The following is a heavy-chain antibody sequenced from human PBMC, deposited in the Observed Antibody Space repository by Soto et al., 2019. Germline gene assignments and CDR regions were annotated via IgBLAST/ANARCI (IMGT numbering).Heavy chain of an antibody. CDR3: GTPIAAAGLHALDI. CDR2: ISSSSSTI. D-gene: IGHD6-13*01. CDR1: GFNFSSYS. V-gene: IGHV3-48*02. Sequence: GGSLRLSCAASGFNFSSYSMNWVRQAPGKGREWVSYISSSSSTIYYVDSLKGRFTIYRDDAKNSLYLQIQSMRDEDTAVYYCGTPIAAAGLHALDIGGEGTRVTVSS. J-gene: IGHJ3*02.